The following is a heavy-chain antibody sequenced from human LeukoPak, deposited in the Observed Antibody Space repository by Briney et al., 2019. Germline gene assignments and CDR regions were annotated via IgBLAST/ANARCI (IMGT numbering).Heavy chain of an antibody. Sequence: PSETLSLTCTVSGGSISSSSYHWGWIRQPPGKGLEWIGSIYYSGSTYYNPSLKSRVTISVDTSKNQFSLKLSSVTAADTAVYYCTRDELGMDGAFDIWGQGTMVTVSS. CDR1: GGSISSSSYH. CDR2: IYYSGST. J-gene: IGHJ3*02. CDR3: TRDELGMDGAFDI. D-gene: IGHD7-27*01. V-gene: IGHV4-39*07.